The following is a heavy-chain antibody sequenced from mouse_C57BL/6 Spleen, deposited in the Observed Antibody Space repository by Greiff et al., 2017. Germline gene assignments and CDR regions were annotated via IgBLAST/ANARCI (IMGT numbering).Heavy chain of an antibody. Sequence: QVQLKQPGAELVRPGTSVKLSCKASGYTFTSYWMHWVKQRPGQGLEWIGVIDPSDSYTNYNQKFKGKATLTVDTSSSTAYMQLSSLTSEDSAVYYCARWLRTYFDVWGTGTTVTVSS. V-gene: IGHV1-59*01. CDR2: IDPSDSYT. J-gene: IGHJ1*03. D-gene: IGHD2-2*01. CDR3: ARWLRTYFDV. CDR1: GYTFTSYW.